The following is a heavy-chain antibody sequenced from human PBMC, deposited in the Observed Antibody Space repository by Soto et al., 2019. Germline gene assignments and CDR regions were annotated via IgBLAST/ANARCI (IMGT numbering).Heavy chain of an antibody. V-gene: IGHV1-69*01. J-gene: IGHJ6*02. D-gene: IGHD6-13*01. CDR1: GGTFSSYA. Sequence: QVQLVQSGAEVKKPGSSVKVSCKASGGTFSSYAISWVRQAPGQGLEWMGGIIPIFGTANYAQKFQGRVTITADESTSTDYMELSSLRSEDTAVYYCARDSQIAAAGTYDCYGMDVWGQGTTVTVSS. CDR2: IIPIFGTA. CDR3: ARDSQIAAAGTYDCYGMDV.